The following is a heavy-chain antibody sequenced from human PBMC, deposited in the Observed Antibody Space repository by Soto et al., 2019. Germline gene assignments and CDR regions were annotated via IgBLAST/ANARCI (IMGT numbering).Heavy chain of an antibody. Sequence: LSLTCAVYGGSFSGYYWSWIRQPPGKGLEWIGEINHSGSTNYNPSLKSRVTISVDTSKNQFSLKLSSVTAADTAVYYCARGWLGRYYYDSSGYYDYWGQGTLVTVSS. D-gene: IGHD3-22*01. J-gene: IGHJ4*02. CDR1: GGSFSGYY. V-gene: IGHV4-34*01. CDR2: INHSGST. CDR3: ARGWLGRYYYDSSGYYDY.